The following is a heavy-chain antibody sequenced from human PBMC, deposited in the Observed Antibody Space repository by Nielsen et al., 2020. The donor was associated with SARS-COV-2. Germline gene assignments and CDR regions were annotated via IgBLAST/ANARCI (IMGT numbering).Heavy chain of an antibody. CDR3: VKDLWIAARAFDH. Sequence: GGSLRLSCSASGFTFSSYAMHWVRQAPGKGLEYVSAISSNGGSTYYADSVKGRFTISRDNSKNTLYLQMSSLRAEDTAVYYCVKDLWIAARAFDHWGQGTLVTVSS. D-gene: IGHD6-6*01. J-gene: IGHJ4*02. CDR1: GFTFSSYA. V-gene: IGHV3-64D*06. CDR2: ISSNGGST.